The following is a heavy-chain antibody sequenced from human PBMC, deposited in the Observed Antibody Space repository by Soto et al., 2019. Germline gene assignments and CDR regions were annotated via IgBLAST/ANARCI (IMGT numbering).Heavy chain of an antibody. CDR2: IYYSGST. CDR1: GGSISSSSYY. Sequence: SETLSLTCTVSGGSISSSSYYWGWIRQPPGKGLEWIGSIYYSGSTYYNPSLKSRVTISVDTSKNQFSLKLSSVTAADTAVYYCARCGYDYGDYGAFDIWGQGTMVTVSS. D-gene: IGHD4-17*01. CDR3: ARCGYDYGDYGAFDI. V-gene: IGHV4-39*07. J-gene: IGHJ3*02.